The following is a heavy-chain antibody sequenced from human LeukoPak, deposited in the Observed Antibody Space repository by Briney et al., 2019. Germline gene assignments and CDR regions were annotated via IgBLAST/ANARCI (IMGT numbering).Heavy chain of an antibody. D-gene: IGHD2-2*01. J-gene: IGHJ6*03. CDR3: ARGGSGVPAAIDYYYYYMDV. V-gene: IGHV4-30-2*01. CDR2: IYHSGST. CDR1: GGSISSGGYY. Sequence: SQTLSLTCTVSGGSISSGGYYWSWIRQPPGKGLEWIGYIYHSGSTYYNTSLKSRVTISVDRSKNQFSLKLSSVTAADTAVYYCARGGSGVPAAIDYYYYYMDVWGKGTTVTVSS.